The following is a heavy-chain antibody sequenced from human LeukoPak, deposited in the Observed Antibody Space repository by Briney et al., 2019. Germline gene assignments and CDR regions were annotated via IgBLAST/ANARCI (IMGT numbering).Heavy chain of an antibody. CDR1: GFTFSSYG. CDR3: AKIVSAGGSDY. CDR2: ISYDGSNK. D-gene: IGHD1-26*01. J-gene: IGHJ4*02. V-gene: IGHV3-30*18. Sequence: GSLRLSCAASGFTFSSYGMHWVRQAPGKGLEWVAVISYDGSNKYYADSVKGRFTISRDNSKNTLYLQMNSLRAEDTAVYYCAKIVSAGGSDYWGQGTLVTVSS.